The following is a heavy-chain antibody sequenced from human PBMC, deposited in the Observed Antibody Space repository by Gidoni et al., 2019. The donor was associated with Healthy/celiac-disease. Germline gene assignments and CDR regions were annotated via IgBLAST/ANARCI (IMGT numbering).Heavy chain of an antibody. V-gene: IGHV4-61*01. CDR1: GGSVSSGSYY. D-gene: IGHD3-16*01. Sequence: QVQLQESGPGLVKPSETLSLTCPVSGGSVSSGSYYWSWIRQPPGKGLEWIGYIYYSGSTNYNPSLKSRVTISVDTSKNQFSLKLSSVTAADTAVYYWARDPGGSYGYRGALYWGQGTLVTVSS. J-gene: IGHJ4*02. CDR2: IYYSGST. CDR3: ARDPGGSYGYRGALY.